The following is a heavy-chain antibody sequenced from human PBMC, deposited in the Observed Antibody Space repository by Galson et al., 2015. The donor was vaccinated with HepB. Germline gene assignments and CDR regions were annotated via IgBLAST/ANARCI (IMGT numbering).Heavy chain of an antibody. D-gene: IGHD6-13*01. J-gene: IGHJ6*02. CDR2: ISAYNGNT. CDR3: ARGIYSSSSYGMDV. V-gene: IGHV1-18*01. CDR1: GYTFTSYG. Sequence: SVKVSCKASGYTFTSYGISWARQAPGQGLEWMGWISAYNGNTNYAQKLQGRVTMTTDTSTSTAYMELRSLRSDDTAVYYCARGIYSSSSYGMDVWGQGTTVTVSS.